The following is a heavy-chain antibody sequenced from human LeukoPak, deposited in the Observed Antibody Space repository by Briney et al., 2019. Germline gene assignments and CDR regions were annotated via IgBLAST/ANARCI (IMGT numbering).Heavy chain of an antibody. CDR3: AKDIEYSSGLDY. V-gene: IGHV3-9*01. D-gene: IGHD6-19*01. Sequence: GRSLRPSCAASGFTFDDYAIRWGRHAPGKGLEWVLGISWNSGSIGYADSVKGRFTISRDNAKNSLYLQMNSLRAEDTALYYCAKDIEYSSGLDYWGQGTLVTVSS. J-gene: IGHJ4*02. CDR2: ISWNSGSI. CDR1: GFTFDDYA.